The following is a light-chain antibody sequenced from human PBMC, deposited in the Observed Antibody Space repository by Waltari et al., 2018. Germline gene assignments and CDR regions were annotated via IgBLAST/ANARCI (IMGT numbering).Light chain of an antibody. CDR2: GAS. V-gene: IGKV3-20*01. CDR1: PGVRNSY. Sequence: IVLTQSLATLSLSPGESATLSCRASPGVRNSYLAWYQQQPGQAPRIHIYGASGGATGIPDRFSGSVSETDFTLTISRLEPEDSAVYYCQEYGNPLLTFGGGTKVEI. J-gene: IGKJ4*01. CDR3: QEYGNPLLT.